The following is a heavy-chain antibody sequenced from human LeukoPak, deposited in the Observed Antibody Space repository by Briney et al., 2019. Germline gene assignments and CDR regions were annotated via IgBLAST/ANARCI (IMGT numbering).Heavy chain of an antibody. CDR1: GFTFSTYW. V-gene: IGHV3-7*01. Sequence: GGSLRLSCAGSGFTFSTYWMTWVRQAPGKGLEWVANINQDGGEKYYVDSVKGRFTISRDNAKNTLYLQMNSLRAEDTAVYYCAKSDWFDPWGQGTLVTVSS. CDR3: AKSDWFDP. CDR2: INQDGGEK. J-gene: IGHJ5*02.